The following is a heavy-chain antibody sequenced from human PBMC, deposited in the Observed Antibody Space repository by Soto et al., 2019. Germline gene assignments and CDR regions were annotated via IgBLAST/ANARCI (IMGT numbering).Heavy chain of an antibody. CDR3: ARPIQYYFDTSAQSAWFDP. CDR1: GGTFGSYA. CDR2: IIPIFSTP. D-gene: IGHD3-22*01. J-gene: IGHJ5*02. V-gene: IGHV1-69*13. Sequence: ASVKVSCKASGGTFGSYAISWVRQAPGQGLEWMGGIIPIFSTPNYAQKFQGRVTITADESTSTAYMELSSLRSEDTAVYYCARPIQYYFDTSAQSAWFDPWGQGTLVTVSS.